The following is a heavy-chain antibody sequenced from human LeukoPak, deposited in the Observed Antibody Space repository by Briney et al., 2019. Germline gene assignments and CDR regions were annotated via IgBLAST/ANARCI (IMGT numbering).Heavy chain of an antibody. D-gene: IGHD6-13*01. CDR1: GFTFSSYA. V-gene: IGHV3-23*01. CDR2: ISGSGDST. Sequence: GGSLRLSCAASGFTFSSYAMSWVRQAPGKGLEWVSAISGSGDSTYYADSVKGRFTISRDNSKNTLYLQMNSLRAEDTAVYYCARVQKGIAAAGTGGGWFDPWGQGTLVTVSA. J-gene: IGHJ5*02. CDR3: ARVQKGIAAAGTGGGWFDP.